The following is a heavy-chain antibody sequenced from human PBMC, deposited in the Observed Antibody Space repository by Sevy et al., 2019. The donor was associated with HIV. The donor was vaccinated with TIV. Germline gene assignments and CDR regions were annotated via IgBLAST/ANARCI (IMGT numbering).Heavy chain of an antibody. J-gene: IGHJ3*02. CDR3: ARPRFLEWLSSAAFDI. CDR1: GFVFSSYA. D-gene: IGHD3-3*01. V-gene: IGHV3-30*04. Sequence: GGSLRLSCTASGFVFSSYAMHWVRQAPGKGLEWVAFIAYDGSNKKYADSVKARFTLSRDNSKNTLYLQMNSLGAEDTAVYYCARPRFLEWLSSAAFDIWGQGTMVTVSS. CDR2: IAYDGSNK.